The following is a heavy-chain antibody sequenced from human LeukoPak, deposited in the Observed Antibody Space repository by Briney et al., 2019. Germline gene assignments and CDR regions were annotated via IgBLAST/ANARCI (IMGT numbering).Heavy chain of an antibody. V-gene: IGHV1-2*02. J-gene: IGHJ4*02. CDR1: GYSFTGYY. CDR2: INANSGAT. Sequence: GASVKVSCKTSGYSFTGYYMHWVRQAPGQGLEWMGWINANSGATKSAQKFQGRVTMTRDTSISTAYMELSRLRSDDTAVYYCARDPNADYFDYWGQGTLVTVSS. CDR3: ARDPNADYFDY.